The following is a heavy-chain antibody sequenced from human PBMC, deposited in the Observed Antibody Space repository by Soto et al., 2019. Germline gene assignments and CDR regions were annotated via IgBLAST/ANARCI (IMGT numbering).Heavy chain of an antibody. V-gene: IGHV1-3*01. J-gene: IGHJ5*02. CDR3: ASGIAVAGGGGTEGFDP. CDR2: INAGNGNT. CDR1: GYTFTSYA. D-gene: IGHD6-19*01. Sequence: GASVKVSRKASGYTFTSYAMHWVRQAPGQRLEWMGWINAGNGNTKYSQKFQGRVTITRDTSASTAYMELSSLRSEDTAVYYCASGIAVAGGGGTEGFDPWGQGTLVTVSS.